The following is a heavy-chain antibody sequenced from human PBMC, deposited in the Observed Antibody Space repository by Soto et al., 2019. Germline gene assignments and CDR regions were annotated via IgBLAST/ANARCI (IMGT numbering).Heavy chain of an antibody. J-gene: IGHJ4*02. CDR1: GYSFAGYW. D-gene: IGHD3-22*01. Sequence: GEFLKISCKGSGYSFAGYWITWVRQKPGKGLEWMGRIDPSDSQTYYSPSFRGHVTISVTKSITTVFLQWSSLRASDTAMYYCARQIYDSDTGPNFQYYFDSWGQGTPVTVSS. V-gene: IGHV5-10-1*01. CDR2: IDPSDSQT. CDR3: ARQIYDSDTGPNFQYYFDS.